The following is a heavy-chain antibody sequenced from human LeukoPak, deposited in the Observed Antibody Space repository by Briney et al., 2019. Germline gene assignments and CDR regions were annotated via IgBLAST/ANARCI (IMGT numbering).Heavy chain of an antibody. V-gene: IGHV4-30-4*01. D-gene: IGHD2-21*01. CDR1: GGSFSSGDYY. CDR2: IYYSGST. J-gene: IGHJ4*02. Sequence: SETLSLTCTISGGSFSSGDYYWSWIRQPPGKGLEWIGYIYYSGSTSYNPSLKSRLIISINTSKNQFSLRLSSVTAADTAVYYCARVSGSDLFFDYWGSGTLVTVSS. CDR3: ARVSGSDLFFDY.